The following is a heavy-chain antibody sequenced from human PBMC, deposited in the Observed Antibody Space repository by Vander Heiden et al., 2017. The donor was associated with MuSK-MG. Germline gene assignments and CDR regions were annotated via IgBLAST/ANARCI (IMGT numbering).Heavy chain of an antibody. Sequence: QLQLQESGPGLVKPSETLSLTCTVSGGSISSSSYSWGWIRQPPGKGLEWIGSIYYSGSTYYNPSLKSRVTISVDTSKNQFSLKLSSVTAADTAVYYCARNIYGDYAFDIWGQGTMVTVSS. CDR2: IYYSGST. J-gene: IGHJ3*02. D-gene: IGHD4-17*01. CDR1: GGSISSSSYS. V-gene: IGHV4-39*01. CDR3: ARNIYGDYAFDI.